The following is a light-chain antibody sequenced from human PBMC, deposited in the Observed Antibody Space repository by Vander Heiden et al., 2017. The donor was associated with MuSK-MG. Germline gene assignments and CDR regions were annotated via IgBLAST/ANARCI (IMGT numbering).Light chain of an antibody. V-gene: IGLV1-44*01. J-gene: IGLJ3*02. Sequence: QSVLTQPPSVSGTPGQRVTISCSGSSSNIGSNTVNWYQQVPGTAPKLLVYSNNQRPSGVPDRFSGSKSGTSASLAISGLQSEDEADYYCAAWDASLNGWVFGGGTKVTVL. CDR2: SNN. CDR1: SSNIGSNT. CDR3: AAWDASLNGWV.